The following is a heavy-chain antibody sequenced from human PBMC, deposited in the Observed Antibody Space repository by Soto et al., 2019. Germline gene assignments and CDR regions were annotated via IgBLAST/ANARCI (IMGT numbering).Heavy chain of an antibody. CDR2: ITTSSAYI. V-gene: IGHV3-21*01. Sequence: EVQLVESGGGLVKPGGSLRLSCAASGFTFNTYDMNWVRQTPGKGLEWVSSITTSSAYIYYADSLKGRITISRDNAKNSLFLQMNSLRAEDTAVYYCASSGTARLLRHSWFDTWAQGTLVTVSS. D-gene: IGHD2-21*01. CDR1: GFTFNTYD. CDR3: ASSGTARLLRHSWFDT. J-gene: IGHJ5*02.